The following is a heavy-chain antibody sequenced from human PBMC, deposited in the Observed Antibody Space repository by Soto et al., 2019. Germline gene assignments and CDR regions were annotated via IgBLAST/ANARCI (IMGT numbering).Heavy chain of an antibody. Sequence: EVQLVQSGAEVKKPGESLKISCKGSGYSFTSYWIGWVRQMPGKGLEWMGIIYPGDSDTRYSPSFQGHVTISADKSISTAYLQWSSLKASDTAMYDCSRHGVGDILTGQPDYWGQGTLVTVSS. CDR3: SRHGVGDILTGQPDY. D-gene: IGHD3-9*01. V-gene: IGHV5-51*01. CDR2: IYPGDSDT. J-gene: IGHJ4*02. CDR1: GYSFTSYW.